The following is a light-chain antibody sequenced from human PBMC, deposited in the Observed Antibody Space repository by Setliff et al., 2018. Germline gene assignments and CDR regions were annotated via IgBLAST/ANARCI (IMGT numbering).Light chain of an antibody. CDR1: SSDVGGINH. V-gene: IGLV2-8*01. CDR3: SSYAGNYIYV. Sequence: QSALTPPPSASGSPGQSVTISCTRTSSDVGGINHVSWYHQHPGKAPRLLIFEVSKRPSGVPDRFSGSKSGNTASLTVSGLQAEDEADYYCSSYAGNYIYVFGTGTKHRP. CDR2: EVS. J-gene: IGLJ1*01.